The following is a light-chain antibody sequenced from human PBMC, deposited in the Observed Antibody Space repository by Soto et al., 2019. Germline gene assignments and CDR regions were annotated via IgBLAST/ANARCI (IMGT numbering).Light chain of an antibody. V-gene: IGKV1-17*01. CDR3: LQHNSYPRVT. Sequence: DLQMTQSPSSLSASVGDRVTITCRASQGIRKDLGWYQQKPGKAPKRLIYAASSLQSGVPSRFSGSGSGTEFTLTISSLQPEDFATYYCLQHNSYPRVTFGQGTRLEIK. J-gene: IGKJ5*01. CDR2: AAS. CDR1: QGIRKD.